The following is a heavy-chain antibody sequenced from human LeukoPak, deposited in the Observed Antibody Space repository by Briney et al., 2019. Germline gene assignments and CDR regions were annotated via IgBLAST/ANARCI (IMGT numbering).Heavy chain of an antibody. CDR2: INHSGST. Sequence: SETLSLTCAVYGGSFSGYYWSWIRQPPGKGLEWIGEINHSGSTNYNPSLKSRVTISVDTSKNQFSLKLNSVTAADTAVYYCARSRGSSSVGISSQKSPHLYHHYHMEVWGKGTTVTVSS. CDR3: ARSRGSSSVGISSQKSPHLYHHYHMEV. V-gene: IGHV4-34*01. CDR1: GGSFSGYY. J-gene: IGHJ6*03. D-gene: IGHD6-6*01.